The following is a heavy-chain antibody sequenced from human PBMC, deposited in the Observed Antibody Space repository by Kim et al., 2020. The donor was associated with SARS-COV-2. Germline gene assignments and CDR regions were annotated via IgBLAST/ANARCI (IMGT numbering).Heavy chain of an antibody. J-gene: IGHJ6*02. V-gene: IGHV3-11*01. CDR2: ISSSGSTI. D-gene: IGHD6-19*01. CDR1: GFTFSDYY. CDR3: ARDRAGEWLVEARYYYYGMDV. Sequence: GGSLRLSCAASGFTFSDYYMSWIRQAPGKGLEWVSYISSSGSTIYYADSVKGRFTISRDNAKNSLYLQMNSLRAEDTAVYYCARDRAGEWLVEARYYYYGMDVWGQGTTVTVSS.